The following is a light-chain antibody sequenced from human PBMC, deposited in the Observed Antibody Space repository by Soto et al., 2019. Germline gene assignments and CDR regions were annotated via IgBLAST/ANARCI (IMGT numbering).Light chain of an antibody. CDR1: SSDIGGYNF. V-gene: IGLV2-14*01. J-gene: IGLJ2*01. CDR2: EVS. Sequence: QSVLTQPASVSGSPGQSGTISCTGTSSDIGGYNFVSWYQHHPGKAPKLIIYEVSNRPSGVSDRFSASKSGNTASLTISGLQADDEADYYCSSFTTTNTYVIFGGGTKVTVL. CDR3: SSFTTTNTYVI.